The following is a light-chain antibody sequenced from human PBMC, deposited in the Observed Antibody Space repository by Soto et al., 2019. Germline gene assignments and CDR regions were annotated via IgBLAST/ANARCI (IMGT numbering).Light chain of an antibody. CDR2: GAS. V-gene: IGKV3-15*01. CDR1: QSVSSF. CDR3: QQYNNWPPIT. Sequence: EIVLTQSPGTLSLSPGERATLSCTTSQSVSSFLAWYQQKPGQAPRLLIYGASTRATGIPARFSGSGSGTEFTLTISSLQSEDFAVYYCQQYNNWPPITFGGGTKVDI. J-gene: IGKJ4*01.